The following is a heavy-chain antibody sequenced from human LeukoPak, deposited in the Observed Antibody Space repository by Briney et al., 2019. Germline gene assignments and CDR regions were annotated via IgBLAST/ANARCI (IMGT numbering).Heavy chain of an antibody. J-gene: IGHJ4*02. CDR2: INHSGST. D-gene: IGHD5-18*01. Sequence: SETLSLTCTVSGGSISSYYWSWIRQPPGKGLEWIGEINHSGSTNYNPSLKSRVTISVDTSKNQFSLKLSSVTAADTAVYYCASGYEYFDYWGQGTLVTVSS. CDR3: ASGYEYFDY. V-gene: IGHV4-34*01. CDR1: GGSISSYY.